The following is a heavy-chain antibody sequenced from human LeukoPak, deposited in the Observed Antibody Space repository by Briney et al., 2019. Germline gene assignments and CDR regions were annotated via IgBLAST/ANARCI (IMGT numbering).Heavy chain of an antibody. Sequence: GGSLRLSCAASGFTFSTHWMSWVRQAPGKGLEWVANIKQDGSEKYYVDSVKGRFTISRDNAKNSLYLQMNSLRAEDTALYYCAKDLWFGELSVYFDYWGQGTLVTVSS. D-gene: IGHD3-10*01. V-gene: IGHV3-7*03. CDR1: GFTFSTHW. CDR3: AKDLWFGELSVYFDY. CDR2: IKQDGSEK. J-gene: IGHJ4*02.